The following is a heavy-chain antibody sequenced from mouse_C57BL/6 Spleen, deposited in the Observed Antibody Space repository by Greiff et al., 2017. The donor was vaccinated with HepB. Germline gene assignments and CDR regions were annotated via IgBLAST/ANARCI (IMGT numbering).Heavy chain of an antibody. D-gene: IGHD1-1*01. CDR2: IYPGNSDT. CDR1: GYTFTSYW. J-gene: IGHJ1*03. Sequence: VQLQQSGTVLARPGASVKMSCKTSGYTFTSYWMHWVKQRPGQGLEWIGAIYPGNSDTSYNQKFKGKAKLTAVTSASTAYMELSSLTNEDSAVYYCTRSGGLLRSYWYFDVWGTGTTVTVSS. V-gene: IGHV1-5*01. CDR3: TRSGGLLRSYWYFDV.